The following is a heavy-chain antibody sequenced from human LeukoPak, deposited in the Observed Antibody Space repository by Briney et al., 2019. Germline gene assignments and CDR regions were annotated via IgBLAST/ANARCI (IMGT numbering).Heavy chain of an antibody. CDR3: APARLLDWFDP. J-gene: IGHJ5*02. CDR2: VGGSRGST. Sequence: GGSLRLSRAASGFTFSSYAMSWVRQAPGKGLQLVSAVGGSRGSTYYADSVKGRFTISRDNSKNTLYLQMNSLRAEDTDVYYCAPARLLDWFDPWGQGTLVTVSS. D-gene: IGHD1-26*01. V-gene: IGHV3-23*01. CDR1: GFTFSSYA.